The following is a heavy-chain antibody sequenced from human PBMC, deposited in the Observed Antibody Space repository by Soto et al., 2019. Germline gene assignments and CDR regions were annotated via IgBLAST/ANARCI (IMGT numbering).Heavy chain of an antibody. Sequence: GGSLRLSCAASGFTVSSNYMSWVRQSPGKGLEWVSSISDTGGDSYYADSMDGRFTVSRDNSKNTLYLQINSLRAEDTAIYYCVRDLYRSATMPCLDHWGQGALVTVSS. D-gene: IGHD1-1*01. J-gene: IGHJ4*02. CDR2: ISDTGGDS. CDR3: VRDLYRSATMPCLDH. V-gene: IGHV3-53*01. CDR1: GFTVSSNY.